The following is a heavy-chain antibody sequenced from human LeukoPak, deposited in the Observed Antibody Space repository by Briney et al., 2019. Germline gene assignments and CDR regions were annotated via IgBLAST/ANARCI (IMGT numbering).Heavy chain of an antibody. V-gene: IGHV1-69*13. J-gene: IGHJ5*02. CDR3: ARDISMGATSINWFDP. Sequence: SVTVSCKASGGTFSSYAISWVRQAPGQGLEWMGGIIPIFGTANYAQKFQGRVTITADESTSTAYMELSSLRSEDTAVYYCARDISMGATSINWFDPWGQGTLVTVSS. CDR2: IIPIFGTA. CDR1: GGTFSSYA. D-gene: IGHD1-26*01.